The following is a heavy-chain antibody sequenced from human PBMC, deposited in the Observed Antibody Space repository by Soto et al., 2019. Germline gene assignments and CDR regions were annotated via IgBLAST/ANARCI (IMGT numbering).Heavy chain of an antibody. J-gene: IGHJ6*02. CDR1: GFTFSSYG. CDR3: AKEPHYCSSTSCPYYYYGMDV. Sequence: QVQLVESGGGVVQPGRSLRLSCAASGFTFSSYGMHWVRQAPGKGLEWVAVISYDGSNKYYADSVKGRFTISRDNSQNTLYLQMNSLRAEDTAVYYCAKEPHYCSSTSCPYYYYGMDVWGQGTTVTVSS. CDR2: ISYDGSNK. V-gene: IGHV3-30*18. D-gene: IGHD2-2*01.